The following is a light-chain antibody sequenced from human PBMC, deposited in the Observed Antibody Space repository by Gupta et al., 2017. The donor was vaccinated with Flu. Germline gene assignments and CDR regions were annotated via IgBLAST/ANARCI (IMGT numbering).Light chain of an antibody. CDR2: LGS. J-gene: IGKJ2*01. CDR3: RQALQTPRT. V-gene: IGKV2-28*01. Sequence: VTPGGPASISCRSSQSLLHGNGYNYLDWYLQKPGQSPQLLIYLGSTRASGVPDRFSGSGSGTDFTLKISRVEAEDVGVYYCRQALQTPRTFGQGTKMEIK. CDR1: QSLLHGNGYNY.